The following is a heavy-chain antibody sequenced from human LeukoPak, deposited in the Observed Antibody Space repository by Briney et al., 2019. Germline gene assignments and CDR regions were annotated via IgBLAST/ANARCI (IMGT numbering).Heavy chain of an antibody. J-gene: IGHJ3*02. CDR3: ARGDDSSGYDAFDI. Sequence: GGSLRLSCAASGFTVSSNYMSWVRQAPGKGLEWASVIYSGGSTYYADSVKGRFTISRDNSKNTLYLQMNSLRAEDTAVYYCARGDDSSGYDAFDIWGQETMVTVSS. V-gene: IGHV3-53*01. CDR1: GFTVSSNY. CDR2: IYSGGST. D-gene: IGHD3-22*01.